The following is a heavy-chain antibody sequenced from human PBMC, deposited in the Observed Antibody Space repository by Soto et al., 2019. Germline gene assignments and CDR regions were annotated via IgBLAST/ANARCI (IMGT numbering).Heavy chain of an antibody. Sequence: PGESLKISCKGSGYSFTSYWIGWVRQMPGKGLEWMGIIYPGDSDTRYSPSFQGQVAFSADKSISTAYLQWSGLKASDTAIYYYARRLSTGWFFDFWGQGTLVTVSS. CDR2: IYPGDSDT. V-gene: IGHV5-51*01. J-gene: IGHJ4*02. CDR1: GYSFTSYW. D-gene: IGHD6-19*01. CDR3: ARRLSTGWFFDF.